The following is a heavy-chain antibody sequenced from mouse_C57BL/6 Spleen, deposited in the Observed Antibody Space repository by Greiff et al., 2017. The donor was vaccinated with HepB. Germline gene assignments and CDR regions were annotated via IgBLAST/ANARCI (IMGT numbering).Heavy chain of an antibody. D-gene: IGHD3-2*02. CDR2: IYPGDGDT. CDR1: GYAFSSSW. CDR3: ARRELRPYYYAMVY. Sequence: VQLQQSGPELVKPGASVKISCKASGYAFSSSWMNWVKQRPGKGLEWIGRIYPGDGDTNYNGKLKGKATLTADKSSSTAYMQLSSLTSEDSAVYFCARRELRPYYYAMVYWGQGTSVTVSS. J-gene: IGHJ4*01. V-gene: IGHV1-82*01.